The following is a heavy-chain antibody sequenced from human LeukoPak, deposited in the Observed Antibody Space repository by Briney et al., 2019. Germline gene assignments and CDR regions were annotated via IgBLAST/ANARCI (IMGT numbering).Heavy chain of an antibody. V-gene: IGHV5-51*01. J-gene: IGHJ3*02. Sequence: GESLKISCVGSGYRFTSYWISWVRQMPGKGLEYMGIIYPGDSDTRYSPSFQGQVTISADKSISTAYLQWSSLQASDTAMYYCATGYGSGRGAFDIWGQGTMVTVSS. CDR2: IYPGDSDT. CDR3: ATGYGSGRGAFDI. CDR1: GYRFTSYW. D-gene: IGHD6-19*01.